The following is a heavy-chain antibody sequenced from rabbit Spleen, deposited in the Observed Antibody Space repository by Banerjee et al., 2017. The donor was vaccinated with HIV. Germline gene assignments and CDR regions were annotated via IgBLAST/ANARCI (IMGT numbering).Heavy chain of an antibody. CDR2: AYAGSSGST. CDR3: ARDAGTSFSTYGMDL. CDR1: GFDFSNYG. Sequence: QEQLVESGGGLVQPGGSLTLSCKASGFDFSNYGVSWVRQAPGKGLEWVACAYAGSSGSTYSATWAKGRFTISKTSSTTVTLQMTSLTAADTATYFCARDAGTSFSTYGMDLWGQGTLVTVS. V-gene: IGHV1S45*01. D-gene: IGHD8-1*01. J-gene: IGHJ6*01.